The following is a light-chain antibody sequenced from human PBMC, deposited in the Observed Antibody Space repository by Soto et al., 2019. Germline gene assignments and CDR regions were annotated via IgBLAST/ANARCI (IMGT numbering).Light chain of an antibody. CDR2: GMY. V-gene: IGKV3-15*01. CDR3: QQYNSWPPLT. Sequence: EIVMTQSPATLSVSPGERATLSCRASQSVSSSLAWYQQKPGQAPRLLIYGMYTIATGVPARFSGSGSGTEFTLTISSLQSEDFAVYYCQQYNSWPPLTFGGGTKVESK. CDR1: QSVSSS. J-gene: IGKJ4*01.